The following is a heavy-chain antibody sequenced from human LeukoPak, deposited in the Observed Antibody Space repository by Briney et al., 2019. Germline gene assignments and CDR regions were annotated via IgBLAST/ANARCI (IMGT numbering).Heavy chain of an antibody. D-gene: IGHD6-19*01. CDR2: ISGSGGST. V-gene: IGHV3-23*01. Sequence: PGGSLRLSCAAPGFTFSSYAMSWVRQAPGKGLEWVSAISGSGGSTYYADSVKGRFTISRDNSKNTLYLQMNSLRAEDTAVYYCASYSSGWSPPLYWGQGTLVTVSS. CDR3: ASYSSGWSPPLY. J-gene: IGHJ4*02. CDR1: GFTFSSYA.